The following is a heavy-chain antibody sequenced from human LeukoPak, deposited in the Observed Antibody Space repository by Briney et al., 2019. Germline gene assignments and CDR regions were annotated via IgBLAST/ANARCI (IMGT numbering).Heavy chain of an antibody. CDR2: INHSGST. CDR1: GGSFSGYY. J-gene: IGHJ5*02. V-gene: IGHV4-34*01. CDR3: ARVPGHYYGSESHASVWFDP. Sequence: SETLSLTCAVYGGSFSGYYWSWIRQPPGKGLEWIGEINHSGSTNYNPSLKSRVTISVDTSKNQFSLKLSSVTAADTAVHYCARVPGHYYGSESHASVWFDPGGQRTVVTVSS. D-gene: IGHD3-10*01.